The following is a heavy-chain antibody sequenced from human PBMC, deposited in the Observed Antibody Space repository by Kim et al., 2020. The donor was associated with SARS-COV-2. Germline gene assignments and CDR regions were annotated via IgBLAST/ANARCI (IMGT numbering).Heavy chain of an antibody. Sequence: SVKVSCKASGGTFSSYAISWVRQAPGQGLEWMGGIIPIFGTANYAQKFQGRVTITADESTSTAYMELSSLRSEDTAVYYCARAEYSNFDLYGYYYYYYGMDVWGQETTVTVSS. CDR1: GGTFSSYA. J-gene: IGHJ6*02. CDR2: IIPIFGTA. V-gene: IGHV1-69*13. D-gene: IGHD4-4*01. CDR3: ARAEYSNFDLYGYYYYYYGMDV.